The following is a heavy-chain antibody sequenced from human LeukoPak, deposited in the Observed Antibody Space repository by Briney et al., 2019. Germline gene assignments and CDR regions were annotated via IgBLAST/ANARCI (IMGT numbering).Heavy chain of an antibody. V-gene: IGHV1-2*02. D-gene: IGHD6-13*01. Sequence: ASVKVSCKASGYTFTGYYMHWVRQVPGQALEWMGWFNPNSGGTNYAQKFQGRVTMTRDTSITTAYMELSRLRSDDTAVYYCARGFSSWYLSPYYLEYCSQATPVTVSS. CDR3: ARGFSSWYLSPYYLEY. CDR2: FNPNSGGT. CDR1: GYTFTGYY. J-gene: IGHJ4*02.